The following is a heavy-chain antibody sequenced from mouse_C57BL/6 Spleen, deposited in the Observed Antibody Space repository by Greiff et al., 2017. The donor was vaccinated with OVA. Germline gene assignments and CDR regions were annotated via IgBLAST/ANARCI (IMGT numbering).Heavy chain of an antibody. Sequence: EVQVVESGPELVKPGASVKISCKASGYSFTGYYMNWVKQSPEKSLEWIGEINPSTGGTTYNQKFKAKATLTVDKSSSTAYMQLKSLTSEDSAVYYCARRTVLLYFDYWGQGTTLTVSS. D-gene: IGHD4-1*01. CDR3: ARRTVLLYFDY. CDR1: GYSFTGYY. V-gene: IGHV1-42*01. CDR2: INPSTGGT. J-gene: IGHJ2*01.